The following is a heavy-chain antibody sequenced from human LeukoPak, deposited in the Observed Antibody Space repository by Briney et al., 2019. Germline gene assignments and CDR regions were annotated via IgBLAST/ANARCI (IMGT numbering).Heavy chain of an antibody. CDR2: IKQDGSEK. CDR3: ARAQYYDFWSGYYSSY. CDR1: GCTFSSYW. Sequence: GGSLRLSCAASGCTFSSYWMSWGRQAPGKGREWLANIKQDGSEKYYVHSVKGRVTISRDNAKNSLYLQMNSLRAEDTAVYYCARAQYYDFWSGYYSSYWGQGTLVTVSS. D-gene: IGHD3-3*01. V-gene: IGHV3-7*01. J-gene: IGHJ4*02.